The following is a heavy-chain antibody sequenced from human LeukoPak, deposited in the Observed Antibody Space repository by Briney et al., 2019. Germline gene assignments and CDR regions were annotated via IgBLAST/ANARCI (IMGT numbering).Heavy chain of an antibody. CDR3: VRGFLGPDY. CDR2: INNDGTNT. CDR1: GFTFSSYW. D-gene: IGHD3-10*01. J-gene: IGHJ4*02. Sequence: GASLRLSCAASGFTFSSYWMHWVRQAPGKGLVWVSRINNDGTNTVYADSVKGRFTISRDNARNTPYLQMSSLRVEDTAVYYCVRGFLGPDYWGQGSLV. V-gene: IGHV3-74*01.